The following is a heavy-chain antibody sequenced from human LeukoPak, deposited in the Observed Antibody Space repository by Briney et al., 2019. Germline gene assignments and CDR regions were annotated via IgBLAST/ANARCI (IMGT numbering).Heavy chain of an antibody. CDR1: GFTFSYYA. CDR2: IWSDGSNK. J-gene: IGHJ4*02. V-gene: IGHV3-33*01. Sequence: GRSLRLSCSASGFTFSYYAIHWVRQAPAKALEWVALIWSDGSNKYYADSVKGRITISRDNSKNTVYLQMNSLRAEDTAVYYCARELFSSGSCPDGWGQGTLVTVSS. CDR3: ARELFSSGSCPDG. D-gene: IGHD3-10*01.